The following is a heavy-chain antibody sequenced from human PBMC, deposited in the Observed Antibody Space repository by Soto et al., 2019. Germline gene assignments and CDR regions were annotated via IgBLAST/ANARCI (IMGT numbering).Heavy chain of an antibody. CDR3: ASFKRATYYDFWSGYYDFDY. J-gene: IGHJ4*02. D-gene: IGHD3-3*01. V-gene: IGHV4-34*01. CDR2: INHSGST. CDR1: GGSFSGYY. Sequence: SETLSLTCAVYGGSFSGYYWSWIRQPPGKGLEWIGEINHSGSTNYNPSLKSRVTISVDTSKNQFSLKLSSVTAADTAVYYCASFKRATYYDFWSGYYDFDYWGQGTLVTVSS.